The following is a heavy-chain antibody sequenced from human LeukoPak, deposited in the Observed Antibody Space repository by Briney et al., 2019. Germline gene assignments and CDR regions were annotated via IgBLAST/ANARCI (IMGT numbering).Heavy chain of an antibody. D-gene: IGHD6-13*01. CDR3: ARAASSSWHNFDY. J-gene: IGHJ4*02. CDR1: GFSFSSFA. V-gene: IGHV3-30*04. CDR2: ISYDGSQK. Sequence: GGSLRLSCAASGFSFSSFAMTWVRQAPGKGLEWVAVISYDGSQKFYVDFVQGRFSISRDNSKNTVSLQMNSLRAGDTAVYYCARAASSSWHNFDYWGQGTLVTVSS.